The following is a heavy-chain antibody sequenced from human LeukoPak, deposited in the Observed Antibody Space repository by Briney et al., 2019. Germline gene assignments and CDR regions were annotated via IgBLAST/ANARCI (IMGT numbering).Heavy chain of an antibody. D-gene: IGHD4-17*01. J-gene: IGHJ3*02. V-gene: IGHV1-24*01. CDR2: FDPEDGET. CDR3: ATDLYGDWKDDAFDI. Sequence: ASVKVSCKISGYTLTELSMHWVRQAPGKGLEWMGGFDPEDGETIYAQKFQGRVTMTEDTSTDTAYMELSSLRSEDTAVYYCATDLYGDWKDDAFDIWGQGTVVTVSS. CDR1: GYTLTELS.